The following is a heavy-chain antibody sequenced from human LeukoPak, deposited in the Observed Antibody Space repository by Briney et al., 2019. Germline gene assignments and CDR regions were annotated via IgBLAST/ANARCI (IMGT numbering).Heavy chain of an antibody. CDR2: IKHDGSEK. CDR1: GLTISSYW. Sequence: GGSLRLSCAASGLTISSYWMSWVRQAPGKGLEWVANIKHDGSEKYYVDSVKGRFTISRDNAKTSLYLQINSLRADDTALYFCARGIVVVVGASDHFDYWGQGTLITVSS. V-gene: IGHV3-7*01. D-gene: IGHD2-15*01. J-gene: IGHJ4*02. CDR3: ARGIVVVVGASDHFDY.